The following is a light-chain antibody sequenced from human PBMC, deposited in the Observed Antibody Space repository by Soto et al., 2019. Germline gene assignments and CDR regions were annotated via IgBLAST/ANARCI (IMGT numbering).Light chain of an antibody. J-gene: IGLJ3*02. CDR1: SSDVGGYNY. Sequence: QSALTQPASVSGSPGQSITFSCTGTSSDVGGYNYVSWYRQHPGKGPELIIYKVTDRPSGVSSRFSGSKSGNTASLTISGLQAEDEADYYCSSYTTSSTWVFGGGTKLTVL. V-gene: IGLV2-14*01. CDR3: SSYTTSSTWV. CDR2: KVT.